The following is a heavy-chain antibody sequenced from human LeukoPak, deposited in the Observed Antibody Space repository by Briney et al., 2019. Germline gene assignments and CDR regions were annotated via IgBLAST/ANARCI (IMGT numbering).Heavy chain of an antibody. Sequence: PGGSLRLSCAASGFTFSGSAMHWVRQASGKGLEWVASIRYDGSNEYYADSVKGRFTISRDNSKNTLYLQMKSLRVEDTAVYYWAKPAGYWNSLPYWGQGTPVTVSS. CDR2: IRYDGSNE. CDR3: AKPAGYWNSLPY. J-gene: IGHJ4*02. D-gene: IGHD1-7*01. CDR1: GFTFSGSA. V-gene: IGHV3-30*02.